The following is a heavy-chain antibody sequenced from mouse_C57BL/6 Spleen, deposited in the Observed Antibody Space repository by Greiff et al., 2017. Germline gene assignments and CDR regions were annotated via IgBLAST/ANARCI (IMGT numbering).Heavy chain of an antibody. CDR1: GFTFTDYY. Sequence: EVKLMESGGGLVQPGGSLSLSCAASGFTFTDYYMSWVRQPPGKALEWLGFIRNKANGYTTEYSASVKGRFTISRDNSQSILYLQMNALRAEDSATYYCARIYYGNGYAMDYWGQGTSVTVSS. CDR2: IRNKANGYTT. J-gene: IGHJ4*01. V-gene: IGHV7-3*01. D-gene: IGHD2-1*01. CDR3: ARIYYGNGYAMDY.